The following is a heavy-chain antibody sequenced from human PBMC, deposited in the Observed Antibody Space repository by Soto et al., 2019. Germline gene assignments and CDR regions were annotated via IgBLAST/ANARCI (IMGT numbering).Heavy chain of an antibody. Sequence: ASVKVSCKSSGYTFTCYYMHWVLQAPGQGLEWMGWINPNSGGTNYAQKFQGWVTMTRDTSISTAYMELSRLRSDDTAVYYCARDNVYDFWSGYSENWFDPWGQGTLVTSPQ. CDR2: INPNSGGT. V-gene: IGHV1-2*04. CDR3: ARDNVYDFWSGYSENWFDP. CDR1: GYTFTCYY. D-gene: IGHD3-3*01. J-gene: IGHJ5*02.